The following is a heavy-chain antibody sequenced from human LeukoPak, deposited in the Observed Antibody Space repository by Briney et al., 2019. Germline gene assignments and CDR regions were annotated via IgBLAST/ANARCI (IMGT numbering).Heavy chain of an antibody. CDR2: IWHDGSHK. CDR1: GFTFNTYA. J-gene: IGHJ4*02. CDR3: ARESFGSGSYPDF. Sequence: PGRSLRLSCAASGFTFNTYAMHWVRQAPGQGLEWVALIWHDGSHKFYSNSVRGQFTISRDNSKNTVYLQMNNLRPEDTAVYYCARESFGSGSYPDFWGQGTLVTVSS. V-gene: IGHV3-33*01. D-gene: IGHD3-10*01.